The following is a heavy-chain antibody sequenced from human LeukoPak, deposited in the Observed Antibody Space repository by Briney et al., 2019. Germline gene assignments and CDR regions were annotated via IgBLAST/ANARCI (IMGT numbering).Heavy chain of an antibody. CDR1: RFTFRQYP. V-gene: IGHV3-48*01. CDR2: ISSSGDTI. CDR3: TRDPSYYYDSTGYN. Sequence: PGGSLRLSCAASRFTFRQYPMNWVREAPGNGLEWFSKISSSGDTIYYADSVKGRFTISRDNAKNSLYLQMNSLRAEDTAVYHCTRDPSYYYDSTGYNWGQGTLVTVFS. J-gene: IGHJ4*02. D-gene: IGHD3-22*01.